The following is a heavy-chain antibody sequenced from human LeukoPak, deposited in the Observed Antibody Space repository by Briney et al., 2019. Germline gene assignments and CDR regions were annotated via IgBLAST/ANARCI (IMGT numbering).Heavy chain of an antibody. Sequence: ASVKVSCKASGGTFSSYAISWVRQAPGQGLEWMGGIIPIFGTANYAQKFQGRVTITTDESTSTAYMELSSLRSEDTAVYYCARPRSGSYYKESYYMDVWGKGTTVTVSS. J-gene: IGHJ6*03. CDR2: IIPIFGTA. CDR1: GGTFSSYA. CDR3: ARPRSGSYYKESYYMDV. V-gene: IGHV1-69*05. D-gene: IGHD3-10*01.